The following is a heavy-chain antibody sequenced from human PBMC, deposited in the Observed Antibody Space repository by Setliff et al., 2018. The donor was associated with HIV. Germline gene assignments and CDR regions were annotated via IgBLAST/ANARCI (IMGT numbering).Heavy chain of an antibody. V-gene: IGHV3-74*01. CDR3: HSGYDTEEQSYFDY. Sequence: GGSLRLSCASSGFTFSSYAMTWVRQAPGKGLMWVSHINNDETITKYADSVKGRFTISRDNAKNTLYLQMNSLRAEDTGVYYCHSGYDTEEQSYFDYWGQGTLVTVSS. CDR1: GFTFSSYA. CDR2: INNDETIT. D-gene: IGHD5-12*01. J-gene: IGHJ4*02.